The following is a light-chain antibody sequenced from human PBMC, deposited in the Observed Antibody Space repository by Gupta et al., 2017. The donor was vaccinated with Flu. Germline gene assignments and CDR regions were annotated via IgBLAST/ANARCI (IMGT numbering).Light chain of an antibody. Sequence: TSSDVGGYNYVSWYQHHPGKAPKLMIYDVINRPSGVSKRFSGSKSGNTASLTISGLQAEDETDYYCSSYTSSNSLEFGGGTKLTVL. CDR3: SSYTSSNSLE. CDR2: DVI. CDR1: SSDVGGYNY. J-gene: IGLJ3*02. V-gene: IGLV2-14*03.